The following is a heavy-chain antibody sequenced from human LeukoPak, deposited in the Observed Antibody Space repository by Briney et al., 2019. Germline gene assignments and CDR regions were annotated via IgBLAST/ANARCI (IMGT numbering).Heavy chain of an antibody. J-gene: IGHJ4*02. Sequence: TSETLSLTCTVSGGSISSSSYYWGWIRQPPGKGLEWIGSIYYSGSTYYNPSLKSRVTISIDTSKNQFSLKLSSVTAADTAMYYCARSLVVGQLWLFGVMGYWGQGALVTVSS. CDR1: GGSISSSSYY. CDR3: ARSLVVGQLWLFGVMGY. CDR2: IYYSGST. V-gene: IGHV4-39*07. D-gene: IGHD5-18*01.